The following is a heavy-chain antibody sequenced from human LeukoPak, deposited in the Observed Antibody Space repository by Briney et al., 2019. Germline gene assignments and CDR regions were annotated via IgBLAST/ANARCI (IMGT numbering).Heavy chain of an antibody. V-gene: IGHV4-59*01. J-gene: IGHJ3*02. Sequence: PSETLSLTCTVSGGSISSYYWSWIRQPPGKGLEWIGYIYYSGSTNYNPSLKSRVTISVDTSKNQFSLKLSSVTAADTAVYYCARGTTVTKSAFDIRGQGTMVTVSS. D-gene: IGHD4-17*01. CDR1: GGSISSYY. CDR3: ARGTTVTKSAFDI. CDR2: IYYSGST.